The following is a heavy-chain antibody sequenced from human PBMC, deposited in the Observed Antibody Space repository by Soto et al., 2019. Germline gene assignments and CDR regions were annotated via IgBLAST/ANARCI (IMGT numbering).Heavy chain of an antibody. Sequence: SEPLSIPCAVFGGYFSDSYWSWIRQPPGKRLEWIGEINHSGSTNYNPSLKSRVTISVDTSKNQFSLKLSSVTAADTAVYYCAKDHNGYSGYDAFDIWGQGTMVTVSS. CDR3: AKDHNGYSGYDAFDI. D-gene: IGHD5-12*01. CDR2: INHSGST. CDR1: GGYFSDSY. J-gene: IGHJ3*02. V-gene: IGHV4-34*01.